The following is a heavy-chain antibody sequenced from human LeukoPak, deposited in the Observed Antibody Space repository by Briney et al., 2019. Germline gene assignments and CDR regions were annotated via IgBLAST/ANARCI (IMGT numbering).Heavy chain of an antibody. J-gene: IGHJ4*02. Sequence: GESLRLSCAASGFTLSSYAMSWVRQAPGKGLEWVSATSSSDAGTYYAESVRGRFTISRDNSKNTLYLQMNSLRAEDTAVYYCARRAGAYSHPYDYWGQGTLVTVSS. V-gene: IGHV3-23*01. CDR3: ARRAGAYSHPYDY. D-gene: IGHD4/OR15-4a*01. CDR2: TSSSDAGT. CDR1: GFTLSSYA.